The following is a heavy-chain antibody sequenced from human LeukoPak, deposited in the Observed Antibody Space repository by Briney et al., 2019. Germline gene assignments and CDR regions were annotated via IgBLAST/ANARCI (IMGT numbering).Heavy chain of an antibody. V-gene: IGHV3-23*01. CDR3: AKHYCSSTSCYMQAYYYYYMDV. D-gene: IGHD2-2*02. CDR1: GFTFSSYA. J-gene: IGHJ6*03. CDR2: ISGSGGST. Sequence: GGFLRLSCAASGFTFSSYAMSWVRQAPGKGLEWVSAISGSGGSTYYADSVKGRFTISRDNSKNTLYLQMNSLRAEDTAVYYCAKHYCSSTSCYMQAYYYYYMDVWGKGTTVTVSS.